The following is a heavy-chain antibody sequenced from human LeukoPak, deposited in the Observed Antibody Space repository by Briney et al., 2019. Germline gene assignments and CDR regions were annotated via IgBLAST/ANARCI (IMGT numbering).Heavy chain of an antibody. CDR3: ARITRWGSGWESDY. D-gene: IGHD6-19*01. V-gene: IGHV3-21*01. CDR2: ISSSSSYI. J-gene: IGHJ4*02. Sequence: GGSLGLSCAASGFTFSSHSMNWVRQAPGKGLEWVSFISSSSSYIHYADSVKGRFTISRDNAKNSLYLQMNSLRAEDTAVYYCARITRWGSGWESDYWGQGILVTVSS. CDR1: GFTFSSHS.